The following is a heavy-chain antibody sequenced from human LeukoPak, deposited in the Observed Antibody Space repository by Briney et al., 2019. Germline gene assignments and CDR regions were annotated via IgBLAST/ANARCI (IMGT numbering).Heavy chain of an antibody. J-gene: IGHJ4*02. CDR1: GYTFTDYY. D-gene: IGHD3-22*01. Sequence: ASVKVSCKASGYTFTDYYLHWVRQAPGQGLERLGWINPNSGGTNNAQKFQGRVTMTRDTSISTAYMELSRLRSGDTAVYYCARVGHYYDSSGYYTFDFWGQGTLVTVSS. V-gene: IGHV1-2*02. CDR2: INPNSGGT. CDR3: ARVGHYYDSSGYYTFDF.